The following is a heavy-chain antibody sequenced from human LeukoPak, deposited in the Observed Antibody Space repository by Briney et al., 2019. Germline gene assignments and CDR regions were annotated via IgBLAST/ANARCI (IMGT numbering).Heavy chain of an antibody. Sequence: PGGSLRLSCAASGFTFSSYDMNWVRQAPGKGLEWVSTISGSGVGTYYADSVRGRFTISRDNSKNTLYMQMNSLRAEDTAVYYCAKRRFDSSGYHFDDWGQGTLVTVSS. CDR1: GFTFSSYD. D-gene: IGHD3-22*01. V-gene: IGHV3-23*01. CDR3: AKRRFDSSGYHFDD. J-gene: IGHJ4*02. CDR2: ISGSGVGT.